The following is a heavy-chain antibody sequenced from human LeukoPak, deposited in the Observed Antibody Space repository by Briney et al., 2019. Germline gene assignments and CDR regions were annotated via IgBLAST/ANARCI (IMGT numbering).Heavy chain of an antibody. J-gene: IGHJ4*02. CDR2: IIPIFGTA. CDR1: GGTFSSYA. V-gene: IGHV1-69*13. CDR3: ASIFIVGATTWDY. D-gene: IGHD1-26*01. Sequence: SVKVSCKASGGTFSSYAISWVRQAPGQGPEWMGGIIPIFGTANYAQKFQGRVTITADESTSTAYMELSSLRSEDTAVYYCASIFIVGATTWDYWGQGTLVTVSS.